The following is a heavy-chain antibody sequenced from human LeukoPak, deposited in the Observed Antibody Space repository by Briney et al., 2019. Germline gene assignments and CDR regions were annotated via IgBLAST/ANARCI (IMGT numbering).Heavy chain of an antibody. CDR2: INHSGST. CDR3: ARHPTAPPLFDY. Sequence: SETLSLTCAVYGGSFRGYYWSWIRQPPGKGLEWMGEINHSGSTNYNPSLKSRVTISVGTSKNQFSLKLSSVSDADTAVYYCARHPTAPPLFDYWGQGTLVTVSS. CDR1: GGSFRGYY. J-gene: IGHJ4*02. V-gene: IGHV4-34*01.